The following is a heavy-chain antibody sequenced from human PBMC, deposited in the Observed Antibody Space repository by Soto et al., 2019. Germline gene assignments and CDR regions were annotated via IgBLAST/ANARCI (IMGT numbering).Heavy chain of an antibody. D-gene: IGHD6-19*01. CDR1: GCTFRSYG. J-gene: IGHJ6*02. CDR2: ISYDGSNK. Sequence: GGSHRLSSRAAGCTFRSYGMHWVRQDPGKGLEWVAVISYDGSNKYYADSVKGRFTISRDNSKNTLYLQMNSLRAEDTAVYYCATAPYSSGWFYYYYGMDVWGQGTTVTVSS. V-gene: IGHV3-30*03. CDR3: ATAPYSSGWFYYYYGMDV.